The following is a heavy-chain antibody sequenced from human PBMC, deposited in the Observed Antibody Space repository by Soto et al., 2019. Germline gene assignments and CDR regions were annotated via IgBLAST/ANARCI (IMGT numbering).Heavy chain of an antibody. CDR3: ASLVTTYYFDY. V-gene: IGHV4-31*03. Sequence: SEALSLTSPVSGGSISSGGYYWSWIRQHPGKGLEWIGYIYYSGSTYYNPSLKSRVTISVDTSKNQFSLKLSSVTAADTAVYYCASLVTTYYFDYWGQGTLVTVSP. CDR2: IYYSGST. J-gene: IGHJ4*02. D-gene: IGHD4-4*01. CDR1: GGSISSGGYY.